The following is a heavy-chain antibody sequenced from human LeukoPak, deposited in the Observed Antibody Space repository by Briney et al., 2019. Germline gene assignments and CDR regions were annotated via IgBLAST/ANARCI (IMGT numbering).Heavy chain of an antibody. CDR1: GFTFSSYG. J-gene: IGHJ4*02. CDR3: ARRVIVVGLDY. Sequence: GGSLRLSCAASGFTFSSYGMHWVRQAPGKWLEWVAVISYDGSNKYYADSVKGRFTISRDNSKNTLYLQMNSLRAEDTAVYYCARRVIVVGLDYWGQGTLVTVSS. V-gene: IGHV3-30*03. CDR2: ISYDGSNK. D-gene: IGHD3-22*01.